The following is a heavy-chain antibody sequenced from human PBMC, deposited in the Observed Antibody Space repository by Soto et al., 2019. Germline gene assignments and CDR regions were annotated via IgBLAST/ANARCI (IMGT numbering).Heavy chain of an antibody. Sequence: GASVKVSCKASGYTFTCYYMHWVRQAPGQGLEWMGWINPNSGGTNYAQKFQGWVTMTRDTSISTAYMELSRLRSDDTAVYYCARWSTLDAFDIWGQGTMVTVSS. CDR1: GYTFTCYY. V-gene: IGHV1-2*04. CDR3: ARWSTLDAFDI. CDR2: INPNSGGT. J-gene: IGHJ3*02. D-gene: IGHD3-3*01.